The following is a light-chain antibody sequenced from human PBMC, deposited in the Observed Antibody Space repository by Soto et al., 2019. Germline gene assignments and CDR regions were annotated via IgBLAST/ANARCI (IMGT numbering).Light chain of an antibody. CDR3: QQYAGSPPWT. CDR1: QSINSHY. Sequence: EIVLKHRLGTYSWSQGEQAPPCCRTSQSINSHYLAWYQHKPGQAPRLLIHCASRRATGIPDRFSGRWSGTDFSLTISGLEPEDFAVYYCQQYAGSPPWTFGQGTKVDIK. J-gene: IGKJ1*01. CDR2: CAS. V-gene: IGKV3-20*01.